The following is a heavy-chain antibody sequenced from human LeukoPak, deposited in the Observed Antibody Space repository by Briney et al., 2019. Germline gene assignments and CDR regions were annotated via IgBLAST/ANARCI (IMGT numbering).Heavy chain of an antibody. Sequence: PGGSLRLSCAASGFTFSSYGMHWVRQAPGKGLEWVAVISYDGSDKYYAGSVKGRFTISRDNSKSTLYLQMNSLRAEDTAVYYCAKDYYGSGSYYNWFEYWGQGTLVTVSS. V-gene: IGHV3-30*18. D-gene: IGHD3-10*01. J-gene: IGHJ4*02. CDR3: AKDYYGSGSYYNWFEY. CDR2: ISYDGSDK. CDR1: GFTFSSYG.